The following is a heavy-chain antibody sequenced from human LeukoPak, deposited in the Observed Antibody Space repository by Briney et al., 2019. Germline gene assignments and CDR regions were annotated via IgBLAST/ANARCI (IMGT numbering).Heavy chain of an antibody. Sequence: PGGSLRLSCAASGFTFSSYAMSWVRQAPGKGLEWVSAISGSGGSTYYADSVKGRFTISRDNSKNTLYLQMNSPRAEDTAVYYCANQAIFLVYPGIAAAGTDMDVWGQGTTVTVSS. V-gene: IGHV3-23*01. D-gene: IGHD6-13*01. CDR1: GFTFSSYA. J-gene: IGHJ6*02. CDR2: ISGSGGST. CDR3: ANQAIFLVYPGIAAAGTDMDV.